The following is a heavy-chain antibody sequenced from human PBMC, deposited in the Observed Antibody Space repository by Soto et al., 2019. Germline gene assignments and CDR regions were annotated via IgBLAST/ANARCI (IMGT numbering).Heavy chain of an antibody. Sequence: SETLSLTCTVSGVSISSGGYYWSWIRQHPGEGLEWIGYIYYSGSTYYNPSLKSRVTISVDTSKNQFSLKLSSVTAADTAVYYCAREPVYYGSGSYVYYYGMDVWGQGTTVTAP. CDR2: IYYSGST. J-gene: IGHJ6*02. CDR3: AREPVYYGSGSYVYYYGMDV. D-gene: IGHD3-10*01. CDR1: GVSISSGGYY. V-gene: IGHV4-31*03.